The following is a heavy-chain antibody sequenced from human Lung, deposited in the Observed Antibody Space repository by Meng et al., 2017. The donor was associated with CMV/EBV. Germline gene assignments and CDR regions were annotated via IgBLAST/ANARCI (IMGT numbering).Heavy chain of an antibody. Sequence: FSSGCMRWVRRAPGKALGWVVHIISNIDGGTTDYAAPVQGRFTISRDDSKNTLYLQMNSLKTEDTAVYYCTTVLPYNWNYGAYGFDYWGQGTLVTVSS. CDR1: FSSGC. CDR3: TTVLPYNWNYGAYGFDY. CDR2: IISNIDGGTT. V-gene: IGHV3-15*01. D-gene: IGHD1-7*01. J-gene: IGHJ4*02.